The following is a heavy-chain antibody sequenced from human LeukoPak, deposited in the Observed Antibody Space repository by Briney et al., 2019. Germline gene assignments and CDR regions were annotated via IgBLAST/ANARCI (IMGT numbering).Heavy chain of an antibody. V-gene: IGHV3-48*03. D-gene: IGHD2-15*01. CDR1: GFTFSSYE. Sequence: PGGSLRLSCAASGFTFSSYEMNWVRRAPGKGLEWVSYISSSGNTIYYVDSVKGRFTISRDNGKNSLYLQMNSLRAEDTAVYYCARSSGGSCPMCWFDPWGQGTLVTVSS. CDR3: ARSSGGSCPMCWFDP. J-gene: IGHJ5*02. CDR2: ISSSGNTI.